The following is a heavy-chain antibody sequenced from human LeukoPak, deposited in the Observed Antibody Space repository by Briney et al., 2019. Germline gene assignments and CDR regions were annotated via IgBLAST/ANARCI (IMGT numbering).Heavy chain of an antibody. J-gene: IGHJ6*03. V-gene: IGHV4-59*01. CDR3: ARGGGISHYYYYMDV. Sequence: SETLSLTCTVSGRSISSYYWSWIRQPPGKGLEGVGYIHYSGSTNYNLSLKSRVTISGDTSKNQFSLKLSSVTAADTAVYYCARGGGISHYYYYMDVWGKGTTVTISS. CDR1: GRSISSYY. D-gene: IGHD6-13*01. CDR2: IHYSGST.